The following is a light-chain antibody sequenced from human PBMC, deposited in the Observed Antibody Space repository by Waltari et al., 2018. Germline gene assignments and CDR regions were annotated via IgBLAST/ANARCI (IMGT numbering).Light chain of an antibody. CDR1: SSNIGAGAD. J-gene: IGLJ3*02. Sequence: QSVLTQPPSVSGAPGQRVTISCPGSSSNIGAGADVPWYQQFSGTAPNLLIFDNDNRPSGVPDRFSGSRSGTSAYLAITGLQTDDEADYFCQSYDSGQWVFGGGTKVTVL. CDR2: DND. V-gene: IGLV1-40*01. CDR3: QSYDSGQWV.